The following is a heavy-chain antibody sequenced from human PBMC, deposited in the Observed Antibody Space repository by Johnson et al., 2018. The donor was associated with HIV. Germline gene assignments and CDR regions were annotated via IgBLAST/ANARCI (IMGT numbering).Heavy chain of an antibody. J-gene: IGHJ3*02. CDR2: ISWNSGSV. CDR3: AKDIRRYSIARGAFDI. V-gene: IGHV3-9*01. Sequence: QLVESGGVVVQPGGSLRLSCAASGFTFDDYAMHWVRQAPGKGLEWVSGISWNSGSVGYADSVKGRFTISRDNAKNSLYLQMNSLRAEDTALYYCAKDIRRYSIARGAFDIWGQGTMVTVSS. D-gene: IGHD6-13*01. CDR1: GFTFDDYA.